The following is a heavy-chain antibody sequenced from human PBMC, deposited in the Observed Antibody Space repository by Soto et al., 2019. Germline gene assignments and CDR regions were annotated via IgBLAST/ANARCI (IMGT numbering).Heavy chain of an antibody. V-gene: IGHV4-59*08. J-gene: IGHJ4*02. CDR2: IHYSGST. CDR3: ARRGPIAGKTIFDY. Sequence: QVQLQESGPGLVKPSETLSLTCTVSGGSISSYYWTWIRKPPGKGLEWIGYIHYSGSTNYNPSLKSRVTISVDTSKNQFSLKLSSVTAADTAVYYCARRGPIAGKTIFDYWGQGTLVTVSS. D-gene: IGHD6-13*01. CDR1: GGSISSYY.